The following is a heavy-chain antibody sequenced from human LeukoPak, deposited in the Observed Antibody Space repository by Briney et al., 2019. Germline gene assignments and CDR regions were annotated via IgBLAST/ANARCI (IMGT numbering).Heavy chain of an antibody. V-gene: IGHV4-61*02. D-gene: IGHD6-6*01. Sequence: SETLSLTCTVSGGSISSGSYYWSWIRQPAGKGLEWIGRIYTSGSTNYNPSLKSRVTISVDTSKNQFSLKLSSVTAADTAVYYCAREGIAARPLYYYYYYYMDVWGKGTTVTVSS. CDR2: IYTSGST. CDR3: AREGIAARPLYYYYYYYMDV. J-gene: IGHJ6*03. CDR1: GGSISSGSYY.